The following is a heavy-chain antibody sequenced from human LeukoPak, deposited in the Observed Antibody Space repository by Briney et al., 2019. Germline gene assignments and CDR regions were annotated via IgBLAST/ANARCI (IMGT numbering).Heavy chain of an antibody. CDR3: AGTYYYDSSGYYHYSV. V-gene: IGHV4-59*01. J-gene: IGHJ4*02. CDR2: IYYSGST. D-gene: IGHD3-22*01. CDR1: GGSISSYY. Sequence: SETLSLTCAVSGGSISSYYWSWIRQPPGKGLEWIGYIYYSGSTNYNPSLKSRVTISVDTSKNQFSLKLSSVTAADTAVYYCAGTYYYDSSGYYHYSVWGQGTLVTVSS.